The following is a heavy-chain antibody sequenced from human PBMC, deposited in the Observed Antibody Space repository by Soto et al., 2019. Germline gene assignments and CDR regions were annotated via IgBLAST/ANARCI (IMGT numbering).Heavy chain of an antibody. CDR3: AKRRSSASRYYYYGMNV. CDR1: GGTFSSYA. J-gene: IGHJ6*02. Sequence: SVKFPCKASGGTFSSYAISWVRQAPGQGLECMGRIIPIFGTATYVQKLQGRVKITGDEAPGPAYMGLSRVRSDDTTTYYCAKRRSSASRYYYYGMNVWRQGTTGTVSS. D-gene: IGHD6-6*01. CDR2: IIPIFGTA. V-gene: IGHV1-69*13.